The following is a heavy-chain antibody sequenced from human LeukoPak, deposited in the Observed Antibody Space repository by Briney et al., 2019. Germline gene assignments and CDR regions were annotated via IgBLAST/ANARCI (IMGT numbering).Heavy chain of an antibody. Sequence: SSETLSLTCTVSGGSISSSSYYWGWIRQPPGKGLEWIGSIYYSGSTYYNPSLKSRVTISVDTSKNQFSLKLSSVTAADTAVYYCARVGYRSLINWSYALFDYWGQGTLVTVSS. CDR1: GGSISSSSYY. J-gene: IGHJ4*02. CDR2: IYYSGST. CDR3: ARVGYRSLINWSYALFDY. V-gene: IGHV4-39*07. D-gene: IGHD1-7*01.